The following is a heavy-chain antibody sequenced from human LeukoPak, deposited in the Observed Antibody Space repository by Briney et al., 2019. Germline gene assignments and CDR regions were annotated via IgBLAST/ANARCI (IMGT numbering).Heavy chain of an antibody. CDR2: IKYDGDEE. V-gene: IGHV3-7*01. D-gene: IGHD3-22*01. CDR1: GFTFSDYW. Sequence: PGGSLRLSCAASGFTFSDYWMSWMRQAPGKGMEWVANIKYDGDEEYYVDSVKGRFTISRDNAKNSLYLQMNSLRAEDTAVYYCARDLYYYDSSGFVDYWGQGTLVTVSS. CDR3: ARDLYYYDSSGFVDY. J-gene: IGHJ4*02.